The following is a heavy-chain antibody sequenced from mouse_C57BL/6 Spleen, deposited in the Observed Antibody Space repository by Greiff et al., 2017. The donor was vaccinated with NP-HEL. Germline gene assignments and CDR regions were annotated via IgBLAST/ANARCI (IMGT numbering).Heavy chain of an antibody. CDR1: GYTFTDYY. CDR2: IYPGSGNT. V-gene: IGHV1-76*01. D-gene: IGHD1-1*01. J-gene: IGHJ1*03. Sequence: QVHVKQSGAELVRPGASVKLSCKASGYTFTDYYINWVKQRPGQGLEWIARIYPGSGNTYYNEKFKGKATLTAEKSSSTAYMQLSSLTSEDSAVYFCARLYGSSYGYFDVWGTGTTVTVSS. CDR3: ARLYGSSYGYFDV.